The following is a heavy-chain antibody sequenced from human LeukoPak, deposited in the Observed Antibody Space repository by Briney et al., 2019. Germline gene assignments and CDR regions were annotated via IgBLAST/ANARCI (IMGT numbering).Heavy chain of an antibody. CDR2: IYTSGST. CDR1: GGSISSGSYY. J-gene: IGHJ5*02. D-gene: IGHD3-16*02. CDR3: ARGGAALGVIYWFDP. V-gene: IGHV4-61*02. Sequence: SQTLSLTCTVSGGSISSGSYYWSWIRQPAGKGLEWIGRIYTSGSTNYNPSLKSRVTISVDTSKNQFSLKLSSVTAADTAVYYCARGGAALGVIYWFDPWGQGTLVTVSS.